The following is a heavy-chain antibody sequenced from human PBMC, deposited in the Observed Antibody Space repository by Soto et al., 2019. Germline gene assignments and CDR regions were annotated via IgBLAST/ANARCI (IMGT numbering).Heavy chain of an antibody. J-gene: IGHJ5*02. Sequence: GGSLRLSCAASGFTLGRYGMSWVRQAPGKGLEWVSAVSPNGQGIYYADSVRGRFTISRDFSKNTVFLHMDSLRAEDTAVYYCSKDRAYVRAYFTSWGQGPLVTVS. D-gene: IGHD3-10*02. V-gene: IGHV3-23*01. CDR1: GFTLGRYG. CDR2: VSPNGQGI. CDR3: SKDRAYVRAYFTS.